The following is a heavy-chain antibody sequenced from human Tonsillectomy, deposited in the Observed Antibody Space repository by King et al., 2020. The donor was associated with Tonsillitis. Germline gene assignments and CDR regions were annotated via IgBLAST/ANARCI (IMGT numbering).Heavy chain of an antibody. CDR2: ISYDGSNK. Sequence: QVQLVESGGGVVQPGRSLRLSCAASGFTFSSYAMHWVRQAPGKGLEWVAVISYDGSNKYYADSVKGRFTISRDNSKNTLYLQMNSLRAEDTAVYYCASEYLNLWFGESPGYFDYWGQGTLVTVSS. CDR1: GFTFSSYA. CDR3: ASEYLNLWFGESPGYFDY. V-gene: IGHV3-30-3*01. J-gene: IGHJ4*02. D-gene: IGHD3-10*01.